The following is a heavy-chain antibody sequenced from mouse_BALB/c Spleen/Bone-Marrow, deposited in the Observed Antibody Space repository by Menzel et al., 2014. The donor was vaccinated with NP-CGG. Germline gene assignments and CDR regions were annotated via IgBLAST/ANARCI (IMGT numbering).Heavy chain of an antibody. D-gene: IGHD2-1*01. Sequence: EVNVVESGGGLVQPGGSRKLSWAASGFTFSSFGMHWVRQAPEKGLEWVAYISSGSSTIYYADTVKGRFTISRDNPKNTLFLQMTSLRSEDTAMYYCARGGNYAWFAYWGQGTLVTVSA. CDR2: ISSGSSTI. J-gene: IGHJ3*01. CDR3: ARGGNYAWFAY. CDR1: GFTFSSFG. V-gene: IGHV5-17*02.